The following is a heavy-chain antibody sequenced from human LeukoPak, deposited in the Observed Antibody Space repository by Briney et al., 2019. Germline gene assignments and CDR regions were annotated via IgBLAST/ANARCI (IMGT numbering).Heavy chain of an antibody. CDR1: GGSISSYY. Sequence: PSETLSLTCTVSGGSISSYYWSWIRQPAGKGLEWIGRIYTSGTTHYNPSLKSRVTMSVDTSKNQFSLKLTSVTAADTAMYYCARNGDDSSDYYYFDYWGQGTLVTVSS. CDR3: ARNGDDSSDYYYFDY. V-gene: IGHV4-4*07. CDR2: IYTSGTT. D-gene: IGHD3-22*01. J-gene: IGHJ4*02.